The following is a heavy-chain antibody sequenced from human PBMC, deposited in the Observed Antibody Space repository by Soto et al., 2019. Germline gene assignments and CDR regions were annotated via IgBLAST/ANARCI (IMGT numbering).Heavy chain of an antibody. CDR3: ARGRGSGSYRYWYFDL. Sequence: QVQLQQWGAGLLKPSETLSLTCAVYGGSFSGYYWSWIRQPPGKGLEWIGEINHSGSTNYHPSLKSRVTISVDTSKNQFSLKLSSVTAADTAVYYCARGRGSGSYRYWYFDLWGRGTLVTVSS. CDR2: INHSGST. J-gene: IGHJ2*01. D-gene: IGHD1-26*01. CDR1: GGSFSGYY. V-gene: IGHV4-34*01.